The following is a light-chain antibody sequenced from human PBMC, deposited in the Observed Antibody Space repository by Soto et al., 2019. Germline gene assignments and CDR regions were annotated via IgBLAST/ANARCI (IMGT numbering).Light chain of an antibody. CDR2: DVS. J-gene: IGLJ2*01. V-gene: IGLV2-14*01. CDR3: SSYTTSNSVV. Sequence: QSALTQPASVSGSPGQSITISCTGTSSDVGGYNYVSWYQQHPYKAPKLMIYDVSNRPSGVSIRFSGSKSGNTASLTISGLQAEDEADYYCSSYTTSNSVVFGGGTKLTVL. CDR1: SSDVGGYNY.